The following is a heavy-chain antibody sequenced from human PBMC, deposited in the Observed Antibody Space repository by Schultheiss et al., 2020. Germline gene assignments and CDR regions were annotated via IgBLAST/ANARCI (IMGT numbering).Heavy chain of an antibody. V-gene: IGHV3-74*01. Sequence: GGSLRLSCAVSGFTFSSYWMHWVRQAPGKGLVWVSRINGDGSSTSYADSVKGRFTISRDNAKNSLYLQMNSLRAEDTAVYYCARDDGPDQGWFDPWGQGTLVTVSS. CDR3: ARDDGPDQGWFDP. J-gene: IGHJ5*02. CDR1: GFTFSSYW. CDR2: INGDGSST. D-gene: IGHD2-2*01.